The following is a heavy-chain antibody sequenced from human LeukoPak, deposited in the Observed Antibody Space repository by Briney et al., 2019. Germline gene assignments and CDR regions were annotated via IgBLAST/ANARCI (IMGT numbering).Heavy chain of an antibody. CDR1: GFMFSNYW. Sequence: GGSLRLSCAASGFMFSNYWMSWVRQVPGKGLEWVANINLDGIERYYVDSVKGRFTISRENAKKSLYLQVNSLRAEDTAVYFCARDPSRGDFEHWGQGTLVTVSS. J-gene: IGHJ4*02. CDR2: INLDGIER. D-gene: IGHD3-10*01. V-gene: IGHV3-7*01. CDR3: ARDPSRGDFEH.